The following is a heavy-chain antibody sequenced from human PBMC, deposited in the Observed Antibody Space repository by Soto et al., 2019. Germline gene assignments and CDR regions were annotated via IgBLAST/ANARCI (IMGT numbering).Heavy chain of an antibody. Sequence: SETLSLTCTVSGDSISDYYWSWIRQPAGKGLEWIGRLYNSGNTKSNPSLKSRVTMSVDTSKNQFSLKLSSVTAADTAVYYCARVNTMVLGVIPYYYYGMDVWGQGTTVTVS. V-gene: IGHV4-4*07. CDR2: LYNSGNT. CDR3: ARVNTMVLGVIPYYYYGMDV. J-gene: IGHJ6*02. D-gene: IGHD3-10*01. CDR1: GDSISDYY.